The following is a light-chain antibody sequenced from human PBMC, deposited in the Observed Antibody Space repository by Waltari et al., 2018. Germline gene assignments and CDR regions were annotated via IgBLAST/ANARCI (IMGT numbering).Light chain of an antibody. J-gene: IGLJ3*02. CDR1: SSDIGAYNA. V-gene: IGLV2-14*03. Sequence: QSALTQPASVSGSPGQSITIFCTGTSSDIGAYNAASWYQQHPGKAPKVVIYDVHNRPSGVSNRFSGSMSGNTASLTISGLQTEDEADYYCSSKTTRDTRLFGGGTKLTVL. CDR2: DVH. CDR3: SSKTTRDTRL.